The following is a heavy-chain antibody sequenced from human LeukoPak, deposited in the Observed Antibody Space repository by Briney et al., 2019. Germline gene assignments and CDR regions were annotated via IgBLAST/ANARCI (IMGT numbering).Heavy chain of an antibody. V-gene: IGHV3-23*01. CDR3: AKEPLYSSRAVDY. J-gene: IGHJ4*02. Sequence: GGSLRLSCTASGFTFSTYAMSWARQAPGQGLEGVSGISDSGGNTYSVDSVKGRFTISRDNSKNPLYLQMNSLRAEDTAVYYCAKEPLYSSRAVDYWGQGTLVTVSS. D-gene: IGHD6-13*01. CDR1: GFTFSTYA. CDR2: ISDSGGNT.